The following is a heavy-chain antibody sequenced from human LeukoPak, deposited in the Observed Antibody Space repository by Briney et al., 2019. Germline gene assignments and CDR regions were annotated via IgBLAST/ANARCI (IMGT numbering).Heavy chain of an antibody. CDR2: INHSGST. D-gene: IGHD6-13*01. Sequence: PSETLSLTCAVYGGSFSGYYWSWIRQPPGKGLEWIGEINHSGSTNYNPSLKSRVTISVDTSKNQFSLKLSSVTAADTAVYYCASRKSSSWYYFDYWGQGTLVTVSS. CDR1: GGSFSGYY. J-gene: IGHJ4*02. CDR3: ASRKSSSWYYFDY. V-gene: IGHV4-34*01.